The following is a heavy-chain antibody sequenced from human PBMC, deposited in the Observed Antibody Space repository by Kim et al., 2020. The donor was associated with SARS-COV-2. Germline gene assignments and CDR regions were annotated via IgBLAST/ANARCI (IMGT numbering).Heavy chain of an antibody. D-gene: IGHD3-10*02. V-gene: IGHV3-7*01. CDR2: KKGDGSAE. CDR3: AALDTAHVPGGI. J-gene: IGHJ4*02. CDR1: GFSLGNDW. Sequence: GGSLRLSCVVSGFSLGNDWMSWVRQAPGKGLEWVAMKKGDGSAEYYADSVKGRFTMSRDNCKNSLYLQMSSLRTEDTAIYYCAALDTAHVPGGIWGRGTRFSVSS.